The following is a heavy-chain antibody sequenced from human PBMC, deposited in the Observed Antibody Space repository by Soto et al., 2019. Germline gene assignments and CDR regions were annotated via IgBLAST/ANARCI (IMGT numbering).Heavy chain of an antibody. Sequence: QVQLQQWGAGLLKPSETLSLTCAVYGGSFSGYYWSWIRQPPGKGLEWIGEINHSGSTNYNPSLKNRVPISVDTSKNQFSLKLSSVTAADTAVYYCARAAGSSWYYWGQGTLVTVSA. CDR3: ARAAGSSWYY. CDR2: INHSGST. D-gene: IGHD6-13*01. V-gene: IGHV4-34*01. J-gene: IGHJ4*02. CDR1: GGSFSGYY.